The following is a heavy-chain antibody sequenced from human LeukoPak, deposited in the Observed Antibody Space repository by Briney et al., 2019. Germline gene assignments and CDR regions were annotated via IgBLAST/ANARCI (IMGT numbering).Heavy chain of an antibody. V-gene: IGHV1-69*13. CDR3: ARNRYSSGWFWFFDY. J-gene: IGHJ4*02. Sequence: SVKVSCKASGGTFSGYAISWVRQAPGQGLEWMGGIIPIFGTANYAQKFQGRVTITADESTSTAYMELSSLRSEDTAVYYCARNRYSSGWFWFFDYWGQGTLVTVSS. D-gene: IGHD6-19*01. CDR1: GGTFSGYA. CDR2: IIPIFGTA.